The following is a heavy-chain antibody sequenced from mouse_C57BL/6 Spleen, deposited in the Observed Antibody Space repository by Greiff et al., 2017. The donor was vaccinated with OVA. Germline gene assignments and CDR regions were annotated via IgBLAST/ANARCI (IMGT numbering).Heavy chain of an antibody. CDR3: ARDSLLRKYFDV. Sequence: QVQLQQSGPELVKPGASVKISCKASGYAFSSSWMNWVKQRPGKGLEWIGRIYPGDGDTNYNGKFKGKATLTADKSSSTAYMQLSSLTSEDSAVYFCARDSLLRKYFDVWGTGTTVTGSS. J-gene: IGHJ1*03. CDR1: GYAFSSSW. D-gene: IGHD1-1*01. V-gene: IGHV1-82*01. CDR2: IYPGDGDT.